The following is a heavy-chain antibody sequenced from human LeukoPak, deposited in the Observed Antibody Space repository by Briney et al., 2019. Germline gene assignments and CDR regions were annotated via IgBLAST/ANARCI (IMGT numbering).Heavy chain of an antibody. V-gene: IGHV4-59*01. D-gene: IGHD6-19*01. Sequence: PSETLSLTCAVYGGSFSDYYWSWIRQPPGRGLEWIAYVYATGTTNYNPSLKTRATISIDTSKNQLSLTLTSLTATDTAVYYCARVGSGGAWFDFWGQGALVSISS. CDR2: VYATGTT. J-gene: IGHJ4*02. CDR3: ARVGSGGAWFDF. CDR1: GGSFSDYY.